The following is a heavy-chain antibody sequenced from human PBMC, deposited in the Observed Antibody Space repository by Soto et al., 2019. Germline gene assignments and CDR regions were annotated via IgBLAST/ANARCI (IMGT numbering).Heavy chain of an antibody. D-gene: IGHD2-21*02. V-gene: IGHV3-48*03. CDR3: ASPPVRVTGPGYYYGMAV. CDR2: ISSSGSTI. CDR1: GFTFSSYE. J-gene: IGHJ6*02. Sequence: EVQLVESGGGLVQPGGSLRLSCAASGFTFSSYEMNWVRQAPGKGLEWVSYISSSGSTIYYADSVKGRFTISRDNAKNSLYLQMNSLRAEDTAVYYCASPPVRVTGPGYYYGMAVWGQGTTVTVSS.